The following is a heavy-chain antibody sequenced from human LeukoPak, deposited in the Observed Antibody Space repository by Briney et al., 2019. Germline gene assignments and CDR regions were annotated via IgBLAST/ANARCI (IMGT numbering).Heavy chain of an antibody. Sequence: ALVKVSCKASGYTFTSYAMHWVRQAPGHRLEWMGWINAGNGNTKYSQKFQGRVTITRDTSASTAYLELSSLRSEDTAVYYCARTSPPIGGMDVWGQGTTVTVSS. CDR1: GYTFTSYA. CDR2: INAGNGNT. V-gene: IGHV1-3*01. CDR3: ARTSPPIGGMDV. J-gene: IGHJ6*02.